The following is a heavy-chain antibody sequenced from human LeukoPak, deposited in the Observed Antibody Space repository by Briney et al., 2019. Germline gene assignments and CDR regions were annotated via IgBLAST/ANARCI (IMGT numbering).Heavy chain of an antibody. V-gene: IGHV3-11*01. CDR3: ARGQGYCSSTSCYGGTYYYMDV. CDR1: GFTFSDYY. J-gene: IGHJ6*03. CDR2: ISSSGSTI. Sequence: GGSLRLSCAASGFTFSDYYMSWIRQAPGKGLEWVSYISSSGSTIYYADSVKGRFTISRDNAKNSLYLQMNSLRAEDTAVYYCARGQGYCSSTSCYGGTYYYMDVWGKGTTVTVSS. D-gene: IGHD2-2*01.